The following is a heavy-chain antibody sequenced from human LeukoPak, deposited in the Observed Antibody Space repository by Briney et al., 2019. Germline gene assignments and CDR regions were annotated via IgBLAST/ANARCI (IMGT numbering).Heavy chain of an antibody. CDR1: GGSISSGGYY. J-gene: IGHJ6*02. CDR3: ARGYSARSYYYYGMDV. D-gene: IGHD4-11*01. V-gene: IGHV4-30-2*01. CDR2: IYHSGST. Sequence: SETLSLTCAVSGGSISSGGYYWSWIRQPPGKGLEWIGYIYHSGSTYYNPSLKSRVTISVDRSKNQFSLKLSSVTAADTAVYYCARGYSARSYYYYGMDVWGQGTTVTVSS.